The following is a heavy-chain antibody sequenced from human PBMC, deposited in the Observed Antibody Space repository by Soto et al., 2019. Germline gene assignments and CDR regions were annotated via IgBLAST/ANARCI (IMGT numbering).Heavy chain of an antibody. CDR3: ARSFGWYAIDY. V-gene: IGHV4-4*02. D-gene: IGHD6-19*01. CDR2: MSHIGSV. CDR1: GVSISSNYY. J-gene: IGHJ4*02. Sequence: QVLLRESGPGLVQPSGTLCLSCVVSGVSISSNYYWGWVRQSPGKGLEWLGDMSHIGSVNYNPSLKSRVSISMDRYQNQFSLKLNSVTAADTAVYYCARSFGWYAIDYWGQGSLVVVSS.